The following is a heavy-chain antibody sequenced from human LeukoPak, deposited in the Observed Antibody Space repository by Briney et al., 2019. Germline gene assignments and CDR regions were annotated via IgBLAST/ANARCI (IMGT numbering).Heavy chain of an antibody. V-gene: IGHV5-51*01. J-gene: IGHJ4*02. CDR1: GYTFTNYW. Sequence: GESLKISCKGSGYTFTNYWIGWVRQMPGKGLECMGIIYPGDSETRYSPSFQGQVTISADKSISTAYLQWSSLKDPDTAMYYCARHRGGSWYSPSTHWGQGTLVTVSS. CDR2: IYPGDSET. D-gene: IGHD6-13*01. CDR3: ARHRGGSWYSPSTH.